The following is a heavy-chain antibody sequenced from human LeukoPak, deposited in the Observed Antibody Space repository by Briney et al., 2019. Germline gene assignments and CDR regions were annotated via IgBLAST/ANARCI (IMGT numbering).Heavy chain of an antibody. D-gene: IGHD3-10*01. CDR2: IYPGDSDT. J-gene: IGHJ4*02. Sequence: GESLKISCKGSGSSFTNYWIAWVRQLPGKGLESMGIIYPGDSDTRYSPSFQGQVTISADESISTAYLQWISLKASDTAMYYCARRYGSGSYYRFDYWGQGTLVTVSS. CDR1: GSSFTNYW. CDR3: ARRYGSGSYYRFDY. V-gene: IGHV5-51*01.